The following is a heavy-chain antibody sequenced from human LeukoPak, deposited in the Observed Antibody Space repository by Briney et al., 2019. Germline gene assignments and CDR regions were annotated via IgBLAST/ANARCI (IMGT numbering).Heavy chain of an antibody. Sequence: GGSLRLSCAASGFTFSSHTMNWVRQAPGEGLVWVSRINVEGSRTDYADSVRGRFTISRDNVKNTLYLQMNSLTAEDTAVYYCVRSMSGRNDLWGQGTLVTVSS. V-gene: IGHV3-74*01. CDR2: INVEGSRT. CDR1: GFTFSSHT. J-gene: IGHJ5*02. CDR3: VRSMSGRNDL. D-gene: IGHD3-3*01.